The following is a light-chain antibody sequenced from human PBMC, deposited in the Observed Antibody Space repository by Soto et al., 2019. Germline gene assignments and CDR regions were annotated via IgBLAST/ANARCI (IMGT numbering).Light chain of an antibody. Sequence: EFVLTQSPGTLSLSPGERATLSCRASQSVSSTFLAWYQQKLGQPPRLLIYGASTRGTGIPDRFSGSGSGTVFTLTISRLEPEDFAVYYCQHYGSSPPLTSGGGTKVEIK. CDR2: GAS. V-gene: IGKV3-20*01. CDR1: QSVSSTF. J-gene: IGKJ4*01. CDR3: QHYGSSPPLT.